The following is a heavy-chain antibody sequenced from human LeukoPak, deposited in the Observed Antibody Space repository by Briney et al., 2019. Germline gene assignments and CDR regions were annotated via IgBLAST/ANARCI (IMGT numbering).Heavy chain of an antibody. J-gene: IGHJ5*02. CDR1: GGSISSGGYS. CDR3: AREVTTVTTGGWFDP. V-gene: IGHV4-30-2*01. Sequence: SETLSLTCAVSGGSISSGGYSWSWTRQPPGKGLEWIGYIYHSGSTYYNPSLKSRVTISVDRSKNQFSLKLSSVIAADTAVYYCAREVTTVTTGGWFDPWGQGTLVTVSS. CDR2: IYHSGST. D-gene: IGHD4-17*01.